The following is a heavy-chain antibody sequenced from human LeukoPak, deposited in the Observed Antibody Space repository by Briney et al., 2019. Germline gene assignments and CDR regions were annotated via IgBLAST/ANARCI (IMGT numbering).Heavy chain of an antibody. V-gene: IGHV1-69*13. CDR2: IIPIFGTA. CDR1: GYTFTSYA. Sequence: ASVKVSCKASGYTFTSYAISWVRQAPGQGLEWMGGIIPIFGTANYAQKFQGRVTITADESTSTAYMELSSLRSEDTAVYYCARGGPVVRGVITTAFDYWGQGTLVTVSS. CDR3: ARGGPVVRGVITTAFDY. D-gene: IGHD3-10*01. J-gene: IGHJ4*02.